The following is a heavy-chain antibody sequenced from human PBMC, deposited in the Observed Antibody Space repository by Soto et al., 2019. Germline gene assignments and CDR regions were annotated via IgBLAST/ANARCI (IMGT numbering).Heavy chain of an antibody. CDR1: GCTFSNYT. Sequence: GGSMRLSWGASGCTFSNYTMTWIRQDPGERLEWVSSIVGSGDNTYYADSVKGRFTISRDNSKTTLYLQMNSLRAEDTAVYYCAKYYYGSGSISAFDICGQGTMVTVSS. D-gene: IGHD3-10*01. CDR3: AKYYYGSGSISAFDI. J-gene: IGHJ3*02. CDR2: IVGSGDNT. V-gene: IGHV3-23*01.